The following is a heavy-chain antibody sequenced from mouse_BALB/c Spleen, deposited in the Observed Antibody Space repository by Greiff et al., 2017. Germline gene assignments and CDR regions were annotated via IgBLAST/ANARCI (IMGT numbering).Heavy chain of an antibody. J-gene: IGHJ4*01. Sequence: QVQLQQSGAELVKPGASVKLSCKASGYTFTSYYMYWVKQRPGQGLEWIGEINPSNGGTNFNEKFKSKATLTVDKSSSTAYMQLSSLTSEDSAVYYCTRSYYGNYVRAMDYWGQGTSVTVSS. CDR3: TRSYYGNYVRAMDY. CDR2: INPSNGGT. CDR1: GYTFTSYY. V-gene: IGHV1S81*02. D-gene: IGHD2-10*01.